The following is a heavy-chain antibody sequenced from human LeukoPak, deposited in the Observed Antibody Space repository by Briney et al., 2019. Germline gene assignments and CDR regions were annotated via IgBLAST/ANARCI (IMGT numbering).Heavy chain of an antibody. CDR1: GGSVSSGSHY. Sequence: PSETLSLTCTVSGGSVSSGSHYWSWIRQPPGKGLEWIGYISYSGSTNYNPSLNVRVTISVDTSKNQFSLKLSSVTAADTAVYYCASSSAAAGPNRNYYGMDVWGQGTTVTVSS. CDR3: ASSSAAAGPNRNYYGMDV. D-gene: IGHD6-13*01. V-gene: IGHV4-61*01. J-gene: IGHJ6*02. CDR2: ISYSGST.